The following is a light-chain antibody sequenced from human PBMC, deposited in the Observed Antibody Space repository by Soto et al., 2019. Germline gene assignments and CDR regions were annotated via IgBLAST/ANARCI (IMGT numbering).Light chain of an antibody. CDR1: SSNIGTNA. V-gene: IGLV1-44*01. Sequence: VLTQPPSASGTPGQRVIISCSGGSSNIGTNAVNWYQQLPGTAPKLLIYNNNQRPSGVPDRFSGSKSGTSASLAISGLQSEDEADYYCAAWDDSLNGYVFGTGTKVTVL. CDR2: NNN. CDR3: AAWDDSLNGYV. J-gene: IGLJ1*01.